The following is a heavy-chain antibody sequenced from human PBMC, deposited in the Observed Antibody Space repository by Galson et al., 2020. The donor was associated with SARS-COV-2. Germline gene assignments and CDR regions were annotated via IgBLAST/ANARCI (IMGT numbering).Heavy chain of an antibody. J-gene: IGHJ4*02. CDR1: GYTFSTYG. CDR2: INAKNGNT. Sequence: ASVKVSCKASGYTFSTYGISWVRQAPGQGLEWMAWINAKNGNTNYAEHLQGRVTMTTDTSTNSAYMELKSLRSDDTAVYYCARDRNGMCYFDSWGQGTVVTVSS. V-gene: IGHV1-18*01. D-gene: IGHD1-1*01. CDR3: ARDRNGMCYFDS.